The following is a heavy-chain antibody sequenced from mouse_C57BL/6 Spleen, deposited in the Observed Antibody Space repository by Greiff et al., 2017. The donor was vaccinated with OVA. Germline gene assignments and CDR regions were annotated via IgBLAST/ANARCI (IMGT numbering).Heavy chain of an antibody. CDR1: GYSITSGYY. V-gene: IGHV3-6*01. CDR3: ARGDTTVVEGFDY. D-gene: IGHD1-1*01. CDR2: ISYDGSN. J-gene: IGHJ2*01. Sequence: EVQLQQSGPGLVKPSQSLSLTCSVTGYSITSGYYWNWIRQFPGNKLEWMGYISYDGSNNYNPSLKNRISITRDTSKNQFFLKLNSVTTEDTATYYCARGDTTVVEGFDYWGQGTTLTVSS.